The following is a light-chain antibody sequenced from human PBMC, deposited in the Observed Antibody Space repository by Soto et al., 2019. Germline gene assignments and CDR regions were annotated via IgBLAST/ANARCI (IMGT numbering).Light chain of an antibody. CDR2: GAS. CDR3: QQYDNLLT. J-gene: IGKJ4*01. CDR1: QSVSSN. V-gene: IGKV3-15*01. Sequence: EIVMTQSPATLSVSPVERATLSCRASQSVSSNLAWYQQKPGQAPRLLIYGASTRATGIPARFSGSGSGTEFTLTISSLQSEDIATYYCQQYDNLLTFGGGTKVDI.